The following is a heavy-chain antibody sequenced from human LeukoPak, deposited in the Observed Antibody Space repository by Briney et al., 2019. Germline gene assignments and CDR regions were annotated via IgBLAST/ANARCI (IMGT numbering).Heavy chain of an antibody. CDR3: VAYSRSWYEENDY. CDR1: GGSFNDYF. V-gene: IGHV4-34*01. J-gene: IGHJ4*02. D-gene: IGHD6-13*01. Sequence: PSETLSLTCAVSGGSFNDYFWSWIRQPPGKGLEWVGEISHSGSANYNPSLRGRVSISADTSKNQFSLNLSSVTAADTAVYYCVAYSRSWYEENDYWGQGTLVTVSS. CDR2: ISHSGSA.